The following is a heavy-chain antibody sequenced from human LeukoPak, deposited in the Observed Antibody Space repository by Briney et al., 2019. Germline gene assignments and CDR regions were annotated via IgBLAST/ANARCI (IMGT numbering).Heavy chain of an antibody. CDR3: ARDSRAYGSGATIDP. CDR2: IWYDGNNK. CDR1: GFTFSSSA. V-gene: IGHV3-33*08. D-gene: IGHD2-15*01. Sequence: PGGSPRLSCAASGFTFSSSAMHWVRQAPGKGLEWMTTIWYDGNNKYYADSVKGRFAISRDNSKNTLYVQMSSLRVEDTAVYYCARDSRAYGSGATIDPWGQGTLVTVSS. J-gene: IGHJ5*02.